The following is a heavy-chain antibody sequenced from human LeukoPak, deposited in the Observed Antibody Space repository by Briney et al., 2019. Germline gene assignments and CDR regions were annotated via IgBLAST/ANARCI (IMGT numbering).Heavy chain of an antibody. V-gene: IGHV1-18*01. CDR2: ISAYNGNT. CDR1: GYTFTSYG. CDR3: ARDPGYSSSWYFDYAFDY. Sequence: ASVKVSCKASGYTFTSYGISWVRQAPGQGLEWMGWISAYNGNTNYAQKLQGRVTMTTDTSTSTAYMELRSLRSDDTAVYYCARDPGYSSSWYFDYAFDYWGQGTLVTVSS. D-gene: IGHD6-13*01. J-gene: IGHJ4*02.